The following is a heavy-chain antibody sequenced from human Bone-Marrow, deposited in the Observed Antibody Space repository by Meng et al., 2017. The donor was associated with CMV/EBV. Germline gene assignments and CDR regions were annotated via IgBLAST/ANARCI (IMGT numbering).Heavy chain of an antibody. J-gene: IGHJ6*01. Sequence: SLKISCAASGFTFDDYAMNWVRQAPGKGLEWVSGISWHSGSIGYADSVKGRFTISRDNSKNTLYLQMNSLRDEDTAVYFCARETDDFGAFVVWGQGTTVTVSS. CDR1: GFTFDDYA. CDR3: ARETDDFGAFVV. CDR2: ISWHSGSI. D-gene: IGHD4/OR15-4a*01. V-gene: IGHV3-9*01.